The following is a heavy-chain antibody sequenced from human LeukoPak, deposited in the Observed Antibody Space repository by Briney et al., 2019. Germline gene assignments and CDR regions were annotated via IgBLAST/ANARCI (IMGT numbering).Heavy chain of an antibody. J-gene: IGHJ4*02. Sequence: PGGSLRLSCAASGFTFSSYWMSWVRQAPGKGLEWVANIKQDGSEKYYVDSVKGRFTISRDNAKNSLYLQMNSLRAEDTAVYYCARAFGVYYDSSGYFGYWGQGTLVTVSS. CDR3: ARAFGVYYDSSGYFGY. D-gene: IGHD3-22*01. CDR2: IKQDGSEK. V-gene: IGHV3-7*01. CDR1: GFTFSSYW.